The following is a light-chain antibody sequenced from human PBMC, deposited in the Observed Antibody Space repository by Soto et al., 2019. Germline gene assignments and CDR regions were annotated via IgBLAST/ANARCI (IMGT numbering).Light chain of an antibody. Sequence: DIQMTQSPSSLSASVGDRVTITCRASQGIINDLVWYQQKPGKAPERLIYDASTLQSGVPSRFSGSGSGTEFTLTISSRQHEDYASNYCLQHYSYPRTFGQGTKVEIK. CDR1: QGIIND. J-gene: IGKJ1*01. CDR3: LQHYSYPRT. V-gene: IGKV1-17*01. CDR2: DAS.